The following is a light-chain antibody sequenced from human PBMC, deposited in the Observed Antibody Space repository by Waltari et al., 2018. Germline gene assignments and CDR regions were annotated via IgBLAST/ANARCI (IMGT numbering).Light chain of an antibody. Sequence: EIVLTQSPGTLSLSPGERVTLSCRASQSVSRALAWYQQKPGQAPSLLLYGASTRATGIPDRFSGSGSGTDFSLTISRLEPEDFAVYYCQHYVRLPVTFGQGTKVEIK. J-gene: IGKJ1*01. V-gene: IGKV3-20*01. CDR3: QHYVRLPVT. CDR2: GAS. CDR1: QSVSRA.